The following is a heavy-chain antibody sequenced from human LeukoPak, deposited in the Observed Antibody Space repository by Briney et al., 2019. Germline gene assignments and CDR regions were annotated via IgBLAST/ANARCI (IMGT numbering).Heavy chain of an antibody. V-gene: IGHV3-11*06. CDR2: ISSSSSYI. Sequence: GGSLRLSCAASGFTFSDYYMSWIRQAPGKGLEWVSSISSSSSYIYYADSVKGRFTISRDNAKNSLYLQMNSLRAEDTAVYYCARETNPYDSSGYIFDYWGQGTLVTVSS. CDR1: GFTFSDYY. D-gene: IGHD3-22*01. CDR3: ARETNPYDSSGYIFDY. J-gene: IGHJ4*02.